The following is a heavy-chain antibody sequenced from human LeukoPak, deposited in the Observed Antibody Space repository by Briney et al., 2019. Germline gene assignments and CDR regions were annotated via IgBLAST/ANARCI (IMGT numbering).Heavy chain of an antibody. V-gene: IGHV1-2*02. J-gene: IGHJ4*02. CDR2: INPNSGGT. CDR1: GYTFTGYY. CDR3: AREELGYCSSTSCPPDY. Sequence: ASVKVSCKASGYTFTGYYMHWVRQAPGQGLEWMGWINPNSGGTNYAQKFQGRVTMTRDTSISTAYMELSSLRSEDTAVYYCAREELGYCSSTSCPPDYWGQGTLVTVSS. D-gene: IGHD2-2*01.